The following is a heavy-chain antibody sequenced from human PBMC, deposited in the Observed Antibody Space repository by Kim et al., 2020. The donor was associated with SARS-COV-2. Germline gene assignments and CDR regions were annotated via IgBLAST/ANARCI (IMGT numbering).Heavy chain of an antibody. V-gene: IGHV1-3*01. D-gene: IGHD3-3*01. J-gene: IGHJ4*02. Sequence: KFQGRVTITRDTSASTAYMELSSLRSEDTAVYYCARAPASITIFGVVKDYWGQGTLVTVSS. CDR3: ARAPASITIFGVVKDY.